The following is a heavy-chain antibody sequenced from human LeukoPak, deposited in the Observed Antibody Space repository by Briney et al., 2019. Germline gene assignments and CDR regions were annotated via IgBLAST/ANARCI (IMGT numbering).Heavy chain of an antibody. CDR3: ARVSPMQYYYGMDV. V-gene: IGHV4-31*03. CDR1: VGYIIRGGYY. Sequence: PSETLSLTCTVSVGYIIRGGYYWTWIRQCPGKGLEWIGYIYYTGSTYYTPSLKSRVTISIDTANNQFSLKLTSVTAADTAVYYCARVSPMQYYYGMDVWGQGTTVTVSS. J-gene: IGHJ6*02. D-gene: IGHD2-2*01. CDR2: IYYTGST.